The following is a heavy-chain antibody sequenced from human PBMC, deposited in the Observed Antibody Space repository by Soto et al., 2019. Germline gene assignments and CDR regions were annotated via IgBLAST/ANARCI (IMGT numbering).Heavy chain of an antibody. Sequence: QVTLKESGPVLVKPTETLTLTCTVSGFSLSTATMGVNWIRQPPGKALEWLAHIFSNDEKSYSTSLKSRLTLSKDTSNTQVVLTMPNMDPVDPATYYCARLWVGSGYAYVIDYWGQGPLVTVSS. CDR3: ARLWVGSGYAYVIDY. D-gene: IGHD5-12*01. CDR1: GFSLSTATMG. CDR2: IFSNDEK. V-gene: IGHV2-26*01. J-gene: IGHJ4*02.